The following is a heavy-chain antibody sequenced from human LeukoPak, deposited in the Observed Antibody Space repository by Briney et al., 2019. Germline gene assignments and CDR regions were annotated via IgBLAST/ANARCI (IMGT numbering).Heavy chain of an antibody. CDR1: RFTFDDYT. Sequence: PGGSLRLSCAASRFTFDDYTMHWVRQAPGKGLEWVSLISWDGDDTYYADSVKGRFTISRDNSKNSLYLQMNSLRAEDTAVYYCARDYQDSSGYYYFDYWGQGTLVTVSS. CDR3: ARDYQDSSGYYYFDY. CDR2: ISWDGDDT. V-gene: IGHV3-43*01. J-gene: IGHJ4*02. D-gene: IGHD3-22*01.